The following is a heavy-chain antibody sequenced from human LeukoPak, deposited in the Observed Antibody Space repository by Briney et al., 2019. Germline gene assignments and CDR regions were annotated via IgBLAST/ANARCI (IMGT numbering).Heavy chain of an antibody. CDR3: ARGGDYGAYYYGMDV. V-gene: IGHV4-30-2*01. CDR1: GGSISSGGYS. CDR2: IYHSGST. Sequence: SQTLSLTCAVSGGSISSGGYSWSWIRQPPGKCLEWLGYIYHSGSTYYNPSLKSRVTISVDRSKNQFSLKLSSVTAADTAVYYCARGGDYGAYYYGMDVWGQGTTVTVSS. D-gene: IGHD4-17*01. J-gene: IGHJ6*02.